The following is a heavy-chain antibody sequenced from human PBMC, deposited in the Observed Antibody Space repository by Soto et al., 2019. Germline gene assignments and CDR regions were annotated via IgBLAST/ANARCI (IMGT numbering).Heavy chain of an antibody. V-gene: IGHV1-69*02. CDR2: IIPILGIA. CDR1: GGTFSSYT. Sequence: PGPSVKVSCKASGGTFSSYTISWVRQAPGQGLEWMGRIIPILGIANYAQKFQGRVTITADKSTSTAYMELSSLRSEDTAVYYCARALAVAGPGLYYWGQGTLVTVSS. J-gene: IGHJ4*02. D-gene: IGHD6-19*01. CDR3: ARALAVAGPGLYY.